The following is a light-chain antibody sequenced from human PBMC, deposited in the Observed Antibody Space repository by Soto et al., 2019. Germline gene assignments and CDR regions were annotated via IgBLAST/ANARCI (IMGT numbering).Light chain of an antibody. Sequence: EIVMTQSPATLSVSPGERATLSCRASQSVSSNLAWYQQKPCQAPRLLIFGASTRATGIPARFSGSGSGTEFTLTISSLKSEDFAVYYCQQYNTWPPITFGPGTRLDIK. CDR2: GAS. J-gene: IGKJ5*01. V-gene: IGKV3-15*01. CDR1: QSVSSN. CDR3: QQYNTWPPIT.